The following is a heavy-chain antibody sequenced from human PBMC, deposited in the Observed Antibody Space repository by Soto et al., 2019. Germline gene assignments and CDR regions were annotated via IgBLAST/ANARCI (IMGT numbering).Heavy chain of an antibody. Sequence: EMQLVESGGGLVKRGGSLRLSCAASGFTFSTYSMNWARQAPGKGLEWIAYISIGSTTIFYADSVKGRFTISRDNAKSSLYLQMNSLRDEDTAGYYCARDNGMAGSFDPWGQGTLVTVSS. CDR3: ARDNGMAGSFDP. CDR1: GFTFSTYS. J-gene: IGHJ5*02. D-gene: IGHD2-8*01. V-gene: IGHV3-48*02. CDR2: ISIGSTTI.